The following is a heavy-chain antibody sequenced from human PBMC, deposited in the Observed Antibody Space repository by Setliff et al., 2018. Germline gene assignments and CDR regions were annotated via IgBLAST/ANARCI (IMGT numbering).Heavy chain of an antibody. D-gene: IGHD1-26*01. V-gene: IGHV4-61*02. J-gene: IGHJ4*02. CDR1: GGSISSGSYY. CDR2: LHTSGST. CDR3: ARDNTIVGATDY. Sequence: SETLSLTCAVSGGSISSGSYYWSWIRQPAGKGLEWVGRLHTSGSTNYNPSLKSRVTISVDTSKNQFSLKLSSVTAADTAVYFCARDNTIVGATDYWGQGTLVTVSS.